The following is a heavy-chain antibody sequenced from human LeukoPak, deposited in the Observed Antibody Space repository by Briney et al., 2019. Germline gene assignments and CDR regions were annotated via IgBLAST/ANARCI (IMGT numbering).Heavy chain of an antibody. V-gene: IGHV3-33*01. D-gene: IGHD6-25*01. Sequence: GGSLRLSCAASGFTFSSYGMHWVRQAPGKGLEWVTVIWYDGSNKYYADSVKGRFTISRDNSKNTLYLQMNSLRAEDTAVHYCARDGASYGRLGYFDYWGQGTLVTVSS. CDR2: IWYDGSNK. J-gene: IGHJ4*02. CDR3: ARDGASYGRLGYFDY. CDR1: GFTFSSYG.